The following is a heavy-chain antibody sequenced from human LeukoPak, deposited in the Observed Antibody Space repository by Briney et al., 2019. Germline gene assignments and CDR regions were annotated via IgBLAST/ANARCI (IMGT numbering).Heavy chain of an antibody. CDR1: GYSFTSYW. CDR3: ARHRSYYGSGSYSYFDY. CDR2: IYPGDPDT. V-gene: IGHV5-51*01. D-gene: IGHD3-10*01. J-gene: IGHJ4*02. Sequence: GESLKISCKGSGYSFTSYWIGWVRLMPGKGLEWMGIIYPGDPDTRYSPSFQGQVTISADKSISTAYLQWSSLKASDTAMYYCARHRSYYGSGSYSYFDYWGQGTLVTVSS.